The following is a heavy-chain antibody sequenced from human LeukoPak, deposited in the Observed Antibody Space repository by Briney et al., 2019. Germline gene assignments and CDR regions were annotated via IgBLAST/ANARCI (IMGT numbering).Heavy chain of an antibody. D-gene: IGHD6-19*01. Sequence: GGSLRLSCAASGFTFSSYSMNWVRQAPGKGLEWVSSISSSSNYIYYADSVKGRSTISRDNAKNSLYLQTNSLRAEDTAVYYCARDHRYSYSSGWYWFDPWGQGTLVTVSS. J-gene: IGHJ5*02. CDR2: ISSSSNYI. CDR1: GFTFSSYS. CDR3: ARDHRYSYSSGWYWFDP. V-gene: IGHV3-21*01.